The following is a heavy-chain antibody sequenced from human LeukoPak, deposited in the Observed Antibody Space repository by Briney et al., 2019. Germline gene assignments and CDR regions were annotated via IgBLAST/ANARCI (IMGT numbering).Heavy chain of an antibody. V-gene: IGHV4-59*01. CDR1: GGSINTYY. Sequence: SETLSLTCAVSGGSINTYYWAWIRQPPGKGLEWIGYLDYDGNTNYNPSLKGRVTISVDTSKTQLSLKLASVTAEDTAVYYCARDSGATPNQINWFDPWGQGTLVAVSS. J-gene: IGHJ5*02. CDR2: LDYDGNT. D-gene: IGHD5-24*01. CDR3: ARDSGATPNQINWFDP.